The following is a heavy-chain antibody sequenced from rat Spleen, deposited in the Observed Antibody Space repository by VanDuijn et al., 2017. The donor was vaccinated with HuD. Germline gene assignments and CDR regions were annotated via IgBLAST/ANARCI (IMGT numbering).Heavy chain of an antibody. D-gene: IGHD4-4*01. CDR3: AKDRQGGFMDA. CDR1: GFNFNDYW. Sequence: EVELVESGGGLVQPGRSLKLSCAASGFNFNDYWMGWVRQAPKKGLEWVATITSGGSNTYYPDSVKGRFTISRDNAKSTLYLQMDSLRSEDTATYYCAKDRQGGFMDAWGQGASVTVSS. CDR2: ITSGGSNT. J-gene: IGHJ4*01. V-gene: IGHV5-25*01.